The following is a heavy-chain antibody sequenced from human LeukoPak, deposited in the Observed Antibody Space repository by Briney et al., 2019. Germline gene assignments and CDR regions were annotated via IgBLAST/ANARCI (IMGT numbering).Heavy chain of an antibody. J-gene: IGHJ4*02. D-gene: IGHD4-11*01. CDR1: GFTFNTYW. CDR2: IKEDGSVK. CDR3: ARDEPTVTTGPPVGS. Sequence: WGSLRLSCAASGFTFNTYWMSWVRQAPGKGLEWVANIKEDGSVKYYVASVKGRFTISRDNAKNSLYLQVNSLRAEDTALYYCARDEPTVTTGPPVGSWGQGTLVTVSS. V-gene: IGHV3-7*03.